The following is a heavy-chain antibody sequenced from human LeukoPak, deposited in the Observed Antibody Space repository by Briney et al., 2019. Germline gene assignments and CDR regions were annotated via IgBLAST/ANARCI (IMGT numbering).Heavy chain of an antibody. CDR1: GFNFSDFY. Sequence: GGSLRLSCAASGFNFSDFYMSWIRQAPGKGLEWVSYISGSGSAIYYADSVKGRFTISRDNSKNTLYLQMNSLRAEDTAVYYCAREGIAAREFAFDIWGQGTMVTVSS. CDR3: AREGIAAREFAFDI. V-gene: IGHV3-11*04. CDR2: ISGSGSAI. D-gene: IGHD6-6*01. J-gene: IGHJ3*02.